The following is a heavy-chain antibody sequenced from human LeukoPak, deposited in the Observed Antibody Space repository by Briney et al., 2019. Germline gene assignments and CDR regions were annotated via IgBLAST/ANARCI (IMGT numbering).Heavy chain of an antibody. V-gene: IGHV4-39*07. CDR1: GGSISSSSYY. CDR3: ARGHISSWYRDWFDP. Sequence: SETLSLTCTVSGGSISSSSYYWGWIRQPPGKGLEWIGSIYYSGSTYYNPSLKSRVTISVDTSKNQFSLKLSSVTAADTAVYYCARGHISSWYRDWFDPWGQGTLVTVSS. J-gene: IGHJ5*02. CDR2: IYYSGST. D-gene: IGHD6-13*01.